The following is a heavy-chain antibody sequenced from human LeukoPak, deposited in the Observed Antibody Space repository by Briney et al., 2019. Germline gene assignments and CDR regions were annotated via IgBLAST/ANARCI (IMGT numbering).Heavy chain of an antibody. CDR2: IYTSGGT. V-gene: IGHV4-4*07. CDR3: ARPIFPHLHYYYLDV. CDR1: GGSISSYY. J-gene: IGHJ6*03. D-gene: IGHD3-9*01. Sequence: SETLSLTCTVSGGSISSYYWGWIRQPAGKGLEWIGRIYTSGGTNYNPSLKSRVTMSVDTSKNQFSLKLSSVTAADTAVYYCARPIFPHLHYYYLDVWGKGTTVTVSS.